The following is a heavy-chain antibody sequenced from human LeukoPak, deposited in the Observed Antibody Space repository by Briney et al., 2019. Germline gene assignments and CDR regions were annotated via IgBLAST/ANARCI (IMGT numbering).Heavy chain of an antibody. Sequence: GGSLRLSCAAPGFTVSSNYMSWVRQAPGKGLEWVSVISSSGITYSADSVKGRFTISRDNSKNMVCLQMNSLRAEDTAVYYCARGGDSSGSIRGAFDNWGQGTMVTVSS. CDR2: ISSSGIT. J-gene: IGHJ3*02. CDR1: GFTVSSNY. CDR3: ARGGDSSGSIRGAFDN. D-gene: IGHD3-22*01. V-gene: IGHV3-53*01.